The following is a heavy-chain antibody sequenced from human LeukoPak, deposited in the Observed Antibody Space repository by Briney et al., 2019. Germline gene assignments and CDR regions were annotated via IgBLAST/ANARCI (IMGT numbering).Heavy chain of an antibody. CDR2: INRGATHI. Sequence: GGSLTLSCAASQFTFSSYSMNWVRQAPGKGLEWVSSINRGATHIYYADSLRGRFIISRDDAKNSLYLQMNSLRAEDTAAYYCVRLRRNSDSSGYYYYYDYWGQGTLVTVSS. CDR3: VRLRRNSDSSGYYYYYDY. CDR1: QFTFSSYS. V-gene: IGHV3-21*01. D-gene: IGHD3-22*01. J-gene: IGHJ4*02.